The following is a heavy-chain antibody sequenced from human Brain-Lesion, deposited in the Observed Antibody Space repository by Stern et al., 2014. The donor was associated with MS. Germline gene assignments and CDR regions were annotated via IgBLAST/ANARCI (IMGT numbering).Heavy chain of an antibody. CDR3: ARGYYGSGRPQKGMDV. V-gene: IGHV1-2*02. J-gene: IGHJ6*02. Sequence: VQLVEPGAEVKKPGASVKVSCKASGYTFTGYYMHWVRQPPGQGLEWTGWINPNSGGTHYAQKFQGRVAMTRDTSITTAYMELSRLRSDYTAVYYCARGYYGSGRPQKGMDVWGQGTTVTVSS. CDR1: GYTFTGYY. D-gene: IGHD3-10*01. CDR2: INPNSGGT.